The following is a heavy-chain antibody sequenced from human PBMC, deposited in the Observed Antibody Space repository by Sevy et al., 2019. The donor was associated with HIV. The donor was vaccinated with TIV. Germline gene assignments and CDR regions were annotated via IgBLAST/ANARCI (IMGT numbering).Heavy chain of an antibody. CDR1: GFTFDDYT. D-gene: IGHD6-6*01. CDR3: ANDERLVGGFDY. Sequence: GGSLRLSCAASGFTFDDYTMHWVRQAPGKGLEWVSLISWDGGSKYYADSVKGRFTISRDNSKNSLYLQMNSLRTEDTALYYCANDERLVGGFDYWGQGTLVTVSS. CDR2: ISWDGGSK. J-gene: IGHJ4*02. V-gene: IGHV3-43*01.